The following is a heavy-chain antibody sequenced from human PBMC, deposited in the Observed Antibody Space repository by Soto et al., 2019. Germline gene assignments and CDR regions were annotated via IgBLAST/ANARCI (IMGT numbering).Heavy chain of an antibody. CDR1: GFTVSSNY. CDR2: IYSGGST. J-gene: IGHJ4*02. D-gene: IGHD6-19*01. V-gene: IGHV3-66*01. CDR3: ARDVRGGRSSGLDY. Sequence: GGSLRLSCAASGFTVSSNYMSWVRQAPGKGLEWVSVIYSGGSTYYADSVKGRFTISRDNSKNTLYLQMNSLGAEDTAVYYCARDVRGGRSSGLDYWGQGTLVTVSS.